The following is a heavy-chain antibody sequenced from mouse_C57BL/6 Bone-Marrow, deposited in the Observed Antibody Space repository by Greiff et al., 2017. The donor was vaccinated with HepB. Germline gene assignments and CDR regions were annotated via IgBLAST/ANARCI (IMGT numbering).Heavy chain of an antibody. CDR2: IDPSDSYT. D-gene: IGHD3-3*01. J-gene: IGHJ3*01. Sequence: VQLQQPGAELVRPGTSVKLSCKASGYTFTSYWMHWVKQRPGQGLEWIGVIDPSDSYTNYNQKFKGKATLTVDTSSSTAYMQLSSLTSEDSAVYYCARKGAFADWGQGTMVTVSA. V-gene: IGHV1-59*01. CDR1: GYTFTSYW. CDR3: ARKGAFAD.